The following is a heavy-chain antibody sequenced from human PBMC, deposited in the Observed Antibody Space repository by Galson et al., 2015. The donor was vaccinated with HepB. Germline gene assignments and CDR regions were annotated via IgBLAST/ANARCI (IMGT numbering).Heavy chain of an antibody. J-gene: IGHJ4*02. D-gene: IGHD6-19*01. CDR3: ARSQGSGWDVYYFDY. CDR2: IHSGGST. Sequence: SLRLSCAASGFAVSSNYLSWVRQAPGKGLEWVSIIHSGGSTYYADSVKGRFSISRDTSKNTVFLQMNSLRGEDTAVYYCARSQGSGWDVYYFDYWGQGTLVTVSS. V-gene: IGHV3-66*01. CDR1: GFAVSSNY.